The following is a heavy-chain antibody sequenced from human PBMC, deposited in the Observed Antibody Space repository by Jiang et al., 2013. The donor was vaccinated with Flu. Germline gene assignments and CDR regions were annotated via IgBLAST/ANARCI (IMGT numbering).Heavy chain of an antibody. V-gene: IGHV3-21*01. D-gene: IGHD3-10*01. Sequence: ISSSSSYIYYADSVKGRFTISRDNAKNSLYLQMNSLRAEDTAVYYCARSDYYGSGSSSFDPWGQGTLVTVSS. CDR3: ARSDYYGSGSSSFDP. CDR2: ISSSSSYI. J-gene: IGHJ5*02.